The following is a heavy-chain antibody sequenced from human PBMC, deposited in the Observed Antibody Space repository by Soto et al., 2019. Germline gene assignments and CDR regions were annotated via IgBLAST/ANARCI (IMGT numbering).Heavy chain of an antibody. D-gene: IGHD3-22*01. J-gene: IGHJ4*02. V-gene: IGHV1-18*01. CDR3: ARDRFSGRFDSSRDY. CDR2: ISAYNGNT. Sequence: ASAKVSCKASGDTFTSYGISWVRQAPGQGLEWMGWISAYNGNTNYAQKLQGRVTMTTDTSTSTAYMELRSLRSDDTAVYYCARDRFSGRFDSSRDYWGQGTLVTVSS. CDR1: GDTFTSYG.